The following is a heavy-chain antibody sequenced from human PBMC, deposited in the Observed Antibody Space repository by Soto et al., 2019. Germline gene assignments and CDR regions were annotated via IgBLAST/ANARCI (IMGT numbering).Heavy chain of an antibody. CDR2: INPSGGST. CDR3: ARDREYCSGGSCEWGFYYYMDG. CDR1: GYTFTSYY. J-gene: IGHJ6*03. Sequence: ASVKVSCKASGYTFTSYYMHWVRQAPGQGLEWMGIINPSGGSTSYAQKFQGRVTMTRDTSTSTVYMELSSLRSEATAVYYCARDREYCSGGSCEWGFYYYMDGGGKWTTGTVFS. D-gene: IGHD2-15*01. V-gene: IGHV1-46*03.